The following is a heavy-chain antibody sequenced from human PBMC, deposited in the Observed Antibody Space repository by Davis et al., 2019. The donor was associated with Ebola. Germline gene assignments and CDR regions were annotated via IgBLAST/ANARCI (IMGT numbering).Heavy chain of an antibody. D-gene: IGHD5-12*01. V-gene: IGHV3-49*04. Sequence: GGSLRLSCTASGFTFGDYAMSWVRQAPGKGLEWVGFIRSKAYGGTTEYAASVKGRFTISRDDSKSIAYLQMNSLKTEDTAVYYCTSATRYSGYDQYYYGMDVWGQGTTVTVSS. CDR3: TSATRYSGYDQYYYGMDV. CDR2: IRSKAYGGTT. CDR1: GFTFGDYA. J-gene: IGHJ6*02.